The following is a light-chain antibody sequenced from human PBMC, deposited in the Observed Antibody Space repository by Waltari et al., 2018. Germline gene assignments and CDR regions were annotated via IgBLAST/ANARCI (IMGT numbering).Light chain of an antibody. CDR3: QQYNRWPPST. CDR2: DAS. J-gene: IGKJ5*01. V-gene: IGKV3-15*01. CDR1: QSVSSN. Sequence: EIVMMQSPATLSVSPGETATLSCRASQSVSSNVAWYQKKPGQAPRLLIYDASTRATSIPSRFRGSGSGTEFTLTISSLQSEDFAVYYCQQYNRWPPSTFGQGTRLEIK.